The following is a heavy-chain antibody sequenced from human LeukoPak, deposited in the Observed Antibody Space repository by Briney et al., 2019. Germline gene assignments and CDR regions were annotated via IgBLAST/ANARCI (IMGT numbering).Heavy chain of an antibody. D-gene: IGHD6-19*01. V-gene: IGHV4-39*01. CDR2: IYYSGST. Sequence: SETLSLTCTVSGGSISSSSYYWGWIRQPPGKGLEWIGSIYYSGSTYYNPSLKSRVTISVDTSKNQFSLKLSSVTAADTAVYYCARRQWLPSEDYWGQGTLVTVSS. CDR3: ARRQWLPSEDY. J-gene: IGHJ4*02. CDR1: GGSISSSSYY.